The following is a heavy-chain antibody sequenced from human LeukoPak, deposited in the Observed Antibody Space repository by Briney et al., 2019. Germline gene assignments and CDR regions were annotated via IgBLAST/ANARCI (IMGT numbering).Heavy chain of an antibody. V-gene: IGHV3-23*01. CDR1: GFTFSNYA. CDR3: GRDPNGDYVGAFDF. J-gene: IGHJ3*01. CDR2: IRGSGASS. D-gene: IGHD4-17*01. Sequence: GGSLRLSCEASGFTFSNYAMTWVRQAPGKGLEWDSSIRGSGASSFYADSVKGRFAMSRDNSKSTLYLQMNSLRVGDTAVYYCGRDPNGDYVGAFDFGGQGTLVTVSS.